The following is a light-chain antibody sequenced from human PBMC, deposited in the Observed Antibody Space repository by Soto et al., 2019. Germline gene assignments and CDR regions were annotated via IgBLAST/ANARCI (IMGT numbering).Light chain of an antibody. CDR3: QTWGTGDWV. CDR1: SGHSSYA. CDR2: LNSDGSH. V-gene: IGLV4-69*01. Sequence: QSVLTQSPSASASLGASVKLTCTLSSGHSSYAIAWHQQQPEKGPRYLMTLNSDGSHSKGDGLPDRFSGSISGAERYLTSSSLHSEDEADYYCQTWGTGDWVFGGGTKLTVL. J-gene: IGLJ3*02.